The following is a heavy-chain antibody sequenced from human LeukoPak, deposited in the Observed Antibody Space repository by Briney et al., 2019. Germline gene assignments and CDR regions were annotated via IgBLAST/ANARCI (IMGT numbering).Heavy chain of an antibody. V-gene: IGHV4-34*01. CDR2: INHSGST. D-gene: IGHD6-19*01. CDR3: ARGLAMAG. CDR1: GGSFSGYY. J-gene: IGHJ4*02. Sequence: PSETLSLTCAVYGGSFSGYYWSWIRQPPGKGLEWIGEINHSGSTNYNPSLKSRVTISVDTSKNQFSLKLSSVTAADTAVYYCARGLAMAGWSQGTLVTVSS.